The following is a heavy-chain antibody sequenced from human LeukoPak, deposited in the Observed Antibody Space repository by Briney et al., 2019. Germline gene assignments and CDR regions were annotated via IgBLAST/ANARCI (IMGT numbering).Heavy chain of an antibody. D-gene: IGHD5-24*01. V-gene: IGHV3-9*03. Sequence: GRSLRLSCAASGFTFDDYAMHWVRQAPGKGLEWVSGISWNSGSIGYADSVKGRFTISRDNAKNSLYLQMNSLRAEDMALYYCAKGTMATITPSSFDYWGRGTLVTVSS. CDR1: GFTFDDYA. J-gene: IGHJ4*02. CDR3: AKGTMATITPSSFDY. CDR2: ISWNSGSI.